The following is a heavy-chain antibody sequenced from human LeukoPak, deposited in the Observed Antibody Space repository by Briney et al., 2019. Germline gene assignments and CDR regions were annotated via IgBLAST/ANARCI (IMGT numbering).Heavy chain of an antibody. J-gene: IGHJ4*02. V-gene: IGHV3-66*01. CDR1: GFNVSSNY. CDR3: ARGRQWPSFDY. Sequence: GGPMSLSCGASGFNVSSNYMSWVRKAPGKRLEWVSVIYSGGSTYYADSVKGRFTISRDNSMNTLYLQMNSLRAEDTAVYYCARGRQWPSFDYWGQGTVVIVSS. CDR2: IYSGGST. D-gene: IGHD6-19*01.